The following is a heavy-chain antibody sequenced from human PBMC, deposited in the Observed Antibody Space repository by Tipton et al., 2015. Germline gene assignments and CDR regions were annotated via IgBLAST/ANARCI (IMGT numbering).Heavy chain of an antibody. J-gene: IGHJ4*02. CDR3: AKDGAAVTNDY. Sequence: SLRLSCAASGFTFNTYSMTWVRQAPGKGLEWVSAISGSGGSTYYADSVKGRFTISRDNSKNTLYLQMNSMRAEDTAVYYCAKDGAAVTNDYWGQGTLVTVSS. V-gene: IGHV3-23*01. CDR2: ISGSGGST. CDR1: GFTFNTYS. D-gene: IGHD4-17*01.